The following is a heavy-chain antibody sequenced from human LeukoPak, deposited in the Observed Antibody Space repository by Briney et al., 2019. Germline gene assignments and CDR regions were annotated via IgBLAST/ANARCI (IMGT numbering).Heavy chain of an antibody. CDR3: AREARRYCTSTTCYMDLFFDY. CDR1: GGSVSDNH. J-gene: IGHJ4*02. V-gene: IGHV4-4*07. Sequence: SETLSLTCDVSGGSVSDNHWSWIRLAAGKGLEWIGRIHSSGSTSYNPSLKSRVTLSIDTSKNEFALKLSSMTAADTAVYYCAREARRYCTSTTCYMDLFFDYWGQGTLVTVSS. D-gene: IGHD2-2*02. CDR2: IHSSGST.